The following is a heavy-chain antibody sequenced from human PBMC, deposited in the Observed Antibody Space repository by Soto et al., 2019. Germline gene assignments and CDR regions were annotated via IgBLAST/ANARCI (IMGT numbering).Heavy chain of an antibody. J-gene: IGHJ6*02. CDR1: GFTFSSYS. V-gene: IGHV3-21*01. CDR3: ARDGSGVPPYYGMDV. D-gene: IGHD3-10*01. Sequence: GSLRLSCAASGFTFSSYSMNWVRQAPGKGLEWVSSISSSSSYIYCADSVKGRFTISRDNAKNSLYLQMNSLRAEDTAVYYCARDGSGVPPYYGMDVWGQGTTVTVSS. CDR2: ISSSSSYI.